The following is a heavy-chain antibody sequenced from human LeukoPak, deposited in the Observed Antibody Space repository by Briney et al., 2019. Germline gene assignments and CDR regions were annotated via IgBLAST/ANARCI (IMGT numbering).Heavy chain of an antibody. J-gene: IGHJ4*02. CDR1: GSSISSSSYY. D-gene: IGHD5-18*01. CDR3: ARGNQLVDTAMALGY. CDR2: IYYSGST. Sequence: SETLSLTCTVSGSSISSSSYYWGWIRQPPGKGLEWIGSIYYSGSTYYNPSLKSRVTISVDTSKNQFSLKLSSVTAADTAVYYCARGNQLVDTAMALGYWGQGTLVTVSS. V-gene: IGHV4-39*07.